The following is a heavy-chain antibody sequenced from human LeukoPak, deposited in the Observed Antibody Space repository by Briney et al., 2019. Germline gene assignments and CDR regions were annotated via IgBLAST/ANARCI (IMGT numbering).Heavy chain of an antibody. V-gene: IGHV3-21*04. D-gene: IGHD1-26*01. Sequence: GGSLRLSCAASGFTFSRYSMNWVRQAPGKGLEWVSSISTSSLYIYNADSVKGRFTISRDNSKNTLYLQMNSPRAEDTAVYYCAKGPYSGFSWGQGTLVTVSS. CDR1: GFTFSRYS. CDR3: AKGPYSGFS. J-gene: IGHJ5*02. CDR2: ISTSSLYI.